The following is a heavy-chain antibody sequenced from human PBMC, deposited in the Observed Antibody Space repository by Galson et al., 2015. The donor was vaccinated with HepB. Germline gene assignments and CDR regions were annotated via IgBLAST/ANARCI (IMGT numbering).Heavy chain of an antibody. Sequence: SVKVSCKVSGSTLSELSVHWVRQGRGYGFQWLGGFDPEDGKRIYAQSFQGRVTMTEDKSADTAYMDLSGLRSEDTAVYYCTTDPKYCTSTICNSGYFYGLAVWGQGTTVTVSS. CDR3: TTDPKYCTSTICNSGYFYGLAV. J-gene: IGHJ6*02. CDR1: GSTLSELS. CDR2: FDPEDGKR. V-gene: IGHV1-24*01. D-gene: IGHD2/OR15-2a*01.